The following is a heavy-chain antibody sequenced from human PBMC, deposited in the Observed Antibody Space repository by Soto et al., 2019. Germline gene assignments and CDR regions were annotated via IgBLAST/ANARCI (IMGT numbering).Heavy chain of an antibody. V-gene: IGHV3-15*01. Sequence: EVQLVESGGGMVMPGGSLRLSCAASGFTFSDAWMTWIRQAPGKGLQCVGRIKRKIDGETTDYAAPVKGRFTISRDDSKNTRYLQMNSLKVEDTAMYYGVTDRGGGMDVWGQGTTVTVSS. J-gene: IGHJ6*01. CDR1: GFTFSDAW. CDR2: IKRKIDGETT. D-gene: IGHD3-10*01. CDR3: VTDRGGGMDV.